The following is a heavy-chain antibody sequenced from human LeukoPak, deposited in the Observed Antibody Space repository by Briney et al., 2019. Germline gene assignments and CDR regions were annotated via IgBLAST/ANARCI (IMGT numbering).Heavy chain of an antibody. CDR1: GFTVSSNY. Sequence: PGGSLRLSCAASGFTVSSNYMSWVRQAPGKGLEWVSVIYSGGSTYYADSVKGRFTISRDNSKNTLSLQMNSLRAEDTAVYYCAKDRCSNGIGCYYYYMDVWGKGTTVTVSS. J-gene: IGHJ6*03. CDR2: IYSGGST. V-gene: IGHV3-66*01. CDR3: AKDRCSNGIGCYYYYMDV. D-gene: IGHD2-8*01.